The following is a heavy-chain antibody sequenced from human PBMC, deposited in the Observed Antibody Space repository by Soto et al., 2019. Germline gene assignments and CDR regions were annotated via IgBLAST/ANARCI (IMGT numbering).Heavy chain of an antibody. CDR3: ARDRGSYTPFDY. J-gene: IGHJ4*02. CDR1: GFTFSSYG. V-gene: IGHV3-33*01. Sequence: GGSLRLSCAASGFTFSSYGMHWVRQAPGKGLEWVAVIWYDGSNKYYADSVKGRFTISRDNSKNTLYLQMNSLRAEDTAVYYCARDRGSYTPFDYWGQGTMVTVYS. D-gene: IGHD1-26*01. CDR2: IWYDGSNK.